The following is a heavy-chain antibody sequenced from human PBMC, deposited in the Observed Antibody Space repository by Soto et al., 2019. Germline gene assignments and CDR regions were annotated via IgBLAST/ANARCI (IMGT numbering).Heavy chain of an antibody. J-gene: IGHJ6*02. Sequence: QVQLVQSGAEVKMHGSSVKVSCKASGVTVRNSAISWVRQAPGQGLEWMGVIILILGTTNYAQKFQGRVTITSDEPTSTAYMELSSLISEDTAGYYCAITPEVIIAYDDYSCGLDVCVQGTTVTVS. D-gene: IGHD3-10*01. CDR2: IILILGTT. V-gene: IGHV1-69*01. CDR3: AITPEVIIAYDDYSCGLDV. CDR1: GVTVRNSA.